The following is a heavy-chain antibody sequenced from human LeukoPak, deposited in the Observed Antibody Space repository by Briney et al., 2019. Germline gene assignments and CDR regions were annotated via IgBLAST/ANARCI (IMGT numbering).Heavy chain of an antibody. Sequence: GGSLRLSCAASGFTFSSYWMSWVRQAPGKGLEWVANIKQDGSEKYYVDSVKGRFTISRDNAKNSLYLQMNSLRAEDTAAYYCARLKRNGYYDSSGYYYFDYWGQGTLVTVSS. J-gene: IGHJ4*02. CDR1: GFTFSSYW. CDR2: IKQDGSEK. CDR3: ARLKRNGYYDSSGYYYFDY. V-gene: IGHV3-7*01. D-gene: IGHD3-22*01.